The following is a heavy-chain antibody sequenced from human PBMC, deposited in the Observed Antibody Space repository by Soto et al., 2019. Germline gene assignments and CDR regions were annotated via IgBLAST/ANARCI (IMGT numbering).Heavy chain of an antibody. V-gene: IGHV4-59*01. CDR2: IYYSGST. CDR3: ARDLEYCSGGSCSTLDAFDI. D-gene: IGHD2-15*01. J-gene: IGHJ3*02. CDR1: GGSISSYY. Sequence: SETLSLTCTFSGGSISSYYWGWIRQPPGKGLEWIGYIYYSGSTNYNPSLKSRVTISVDTSKNQFSLKLSSVTAADTAVYYCARDLEYCSGGSCSTLDAFDIWGQGTMVTV.